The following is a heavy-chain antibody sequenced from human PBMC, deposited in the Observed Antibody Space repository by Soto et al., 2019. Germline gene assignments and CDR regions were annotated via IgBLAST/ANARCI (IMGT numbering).Heavy chain of an antibody. D-gene: IGHD6-19*01. CDR2: IYHSGST. CDR1: GGSISSSNW. J-gene: IGHJ4*02. Sequence: QVQLQESGPGLVKPSGTLSLTCAVSGGSISSSNWWSWVREPPGKGLEWIGEIYHSGSTNYNPSLTSRVTISVDKSKNQFSLKLSSVTAADTAVYYCAAAGDIAVTVIDYWGQGTLVTVSS. CDR3: AAAGDIAVTVIDY. V-gene: IGHV4-4*02.